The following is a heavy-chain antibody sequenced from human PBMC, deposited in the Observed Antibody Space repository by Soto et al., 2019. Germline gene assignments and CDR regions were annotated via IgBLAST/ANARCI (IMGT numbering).Heavy chain of an antibody. J-gene: IGHJ3*02. CDR1: GFTFSDYY. Sequence: GGSLRLSCAASGFTFSDYYMSWIRQAPGKGLEWVSYISSSGSTIYYADSVKGRFTISRDNAKNSLYLQMNSLRAEDTAVYYCERAPLVVAFDIWGQGTMVTVSS. CDR3: ERAPLVVAFDI. V-gene: IGHV3-11*01. CDR2: ISSSGSTI. D-gene: IGHD2-15*01.